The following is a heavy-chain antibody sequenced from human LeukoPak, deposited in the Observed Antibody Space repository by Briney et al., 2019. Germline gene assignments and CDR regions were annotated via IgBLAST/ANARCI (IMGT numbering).Heavy chain of an antibody. V-gene: IGHV3-23*01. CDR2: VNDRGTGT. Sequence: PGGSLRLSFAASGFTFSKYAMSWVRQAPGKGLEWVSTVNDRGTGTYYADSVKGRFTISRDNSKNTLYLQMNSLRAEDTAVYYCAANYDSSGYLMRGGAFDIWGQGTMVTVSS. CDR3: AANYDSSGYLMRGGAFDI. J-gene: IGHJ3*02. CDR1: GFTFSKYA. D-gene: IGHD3-22*01.